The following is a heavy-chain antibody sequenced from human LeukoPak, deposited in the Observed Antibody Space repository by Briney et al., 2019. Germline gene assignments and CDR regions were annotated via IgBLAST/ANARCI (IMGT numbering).Heavy chain of an antibody. CDR2: IGSGSSCI. Sequence: GGSLRLSCAASGFTFSSYTMTWVRQAPGKGLEWVSSIGSGSSCIYYADSVKGRFSISRDNAKNSLYLQLSSLRVEDTAVYYCARARGSCAGGRCYSEYWGQGTLVTVSS. V-gene: IGHV3-21*01. CDR3: ARARGSCAGGRCYSEY. J-gene: IGHJ4*02. D-gene: IGHD2-8*02. CDR1: GFTFSSYT.